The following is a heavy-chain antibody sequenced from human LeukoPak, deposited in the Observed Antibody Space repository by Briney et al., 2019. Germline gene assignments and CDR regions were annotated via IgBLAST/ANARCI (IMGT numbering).Heavy chain of an antibody. CDR3: AKVAGDCSGDGCYPPPYDAFDI. J-gene: IGHJ3*02. CDR1: GFTFEDYG. D-gene: IGHD2-15*01. V-gene: IGHV3-23*01. Sequence: PGGSLRLSCAASGFTFEDYGLHWVRQPPGKGLEWVSVIYWNGGSTGYADSVKGRFTISRDNSKKTLYLQMNSLRAEDTEVYDCAKVAGDCSGDGCYPPPYDAFDIWGQGTMVTVSS. CDR2: IYWNGGST.